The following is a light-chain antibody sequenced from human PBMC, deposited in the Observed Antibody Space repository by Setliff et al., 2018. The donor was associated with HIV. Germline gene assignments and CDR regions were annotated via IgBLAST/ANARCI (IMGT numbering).Light chain of an antibody. V-gene: IGLV2-14*01. CDR1: SSDVGGYNY. CDR2: EVN. Sequence: QSVLTHPASVSGSPGQSITVSCTGTSSDVGGYNYVSWYQYHPGKAPKLMIYEVNNRPSGVSDRFSGSKSGNTASLTISGLQAEDEGDYYCSSYTRDATVMFGGGTKVT. J-gene: IGLJ3*02. CDR3: SSYTRDATVM.